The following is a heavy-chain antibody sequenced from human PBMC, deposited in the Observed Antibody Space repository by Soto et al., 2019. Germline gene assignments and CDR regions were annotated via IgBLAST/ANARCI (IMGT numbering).Heavy chain of an antibody. D-gene: IGHD3-3*01. V-gene: IGHV3-23*01. J-gene: IGHJ6*02. Sequence: GKSXKLAWSASVFTFIIYTIRWVRQAPGKGREWVSAISGSGGSTYYADSVKGRFTISRDNSKNTLYLQMNSLRAEDTAVYYCAKDLPVYNYVLRFLQWTPPNGMEVWGQGTTVTVSS. CDR3: AKDLPVYNYVLRFLQWTPPNGMEV. CDR1: VFTFIIYT. CDR2: ISGSGGST.